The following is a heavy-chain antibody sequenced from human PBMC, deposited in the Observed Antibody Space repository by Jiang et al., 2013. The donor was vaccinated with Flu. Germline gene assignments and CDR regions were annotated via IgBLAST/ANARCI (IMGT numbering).Heavy chain of an antibody. Sequence: FFSYGISWVRQAPGQGLEWMGWIAPYNDNTNYAQKFQGRVTMTTDTPTRTAYMELRSLRSDDTAVYFCARDTRRPYYYENSGSFDMWGQGTKVTVSS. D-gene: IGHD3-22*01. CDR3: ARDTRRPYYYENSGSFDM. CDR2: IAPYNDNT. V-gene: IGHV1-18*01. J-gene: IGHJ3*02. CDR1: FFSYG.